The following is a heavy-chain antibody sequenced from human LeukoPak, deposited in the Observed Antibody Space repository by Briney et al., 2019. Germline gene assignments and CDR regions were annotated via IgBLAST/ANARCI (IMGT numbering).Heavy chain of an antibody. CDR2: IIPIFGTA. D-gene: IGHD3-16*01. CDR3: ARKIRGYFDY. J-gene: IGHJ4*02. V-gene: IGHV1-69*05. Sequence: ASVKVSCKASGGTFSSYAISWVRQAPGQGLEWMGGIIPIFGTANYAQKFRGRVTITTDESTSTAYMELSSLRSEDTAVYYCARKIRGYFDYWGQGTLVTVSS. CDR1: GGTFSSYA.